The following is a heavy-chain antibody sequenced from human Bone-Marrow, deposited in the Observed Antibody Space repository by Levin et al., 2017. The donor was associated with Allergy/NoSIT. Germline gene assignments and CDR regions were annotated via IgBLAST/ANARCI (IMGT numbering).Heavy chain of an antibody. CDR2: ISGSGGST. J-gene: IGHJ4*02. Sequence: PGGSLRLSCAASGFTFSSYAMSWVRQAPGKGLEWVSAISGSGGSTYYADSVKGRFTISRDNSKNTLYLQMNSLRAEDTAVYYCAKDKGGRITQEGFFFDYWGQGTLVTVSS. CDR3: AKDKGGRITQEGFFFDY. D-gene: IGHD2-15*01. CDR1: GFTFSSYA. V-gene: IGHV3-23*01.